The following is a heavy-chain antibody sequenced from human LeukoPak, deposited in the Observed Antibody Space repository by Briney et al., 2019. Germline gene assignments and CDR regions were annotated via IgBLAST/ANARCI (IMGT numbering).Heavy chain of an antibody. V-gene: IGHV3-48*04. CDR3: ARDHNYAFDN. CDR1: GFPFSDYS. J-gene: IGHJ4*02. D-gene: IGHD1-1*01. CDR2: IGISSGNT. Sequence: GGSLRLSCTASGFPFSDYSMNWVRQAPGKGLEWISYIGISSGNTKYADSVKGRFTTSADNARNSLYLQMNSLRVEDTAVYYCARDHNYAFDNWGQGTLVSVSS.